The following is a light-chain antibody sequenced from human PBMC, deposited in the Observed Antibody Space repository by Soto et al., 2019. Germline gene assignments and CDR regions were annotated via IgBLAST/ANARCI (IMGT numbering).Light chain of an antibody. Sequence: EIVLTQSPGTLSLSPGERATLSCRASQSVSSNLAWYQQKPGQAPRLLIYGASTRATGIPARFSGSGSGTEFTLTITRLEPEDSAVYFCQQYTGPPTTFGQGTRLEIK. V-gene: IGKV3-20*01. CDR3: QQYTGPPTT. CDR2: GAS. CDR1: QSVSSN. J-gene: IGKJ5*01.